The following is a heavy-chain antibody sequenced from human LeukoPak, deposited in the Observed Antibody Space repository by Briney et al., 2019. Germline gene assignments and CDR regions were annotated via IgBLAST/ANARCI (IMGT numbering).Heavy chain of an antibody. CDR3: ARDYLLVGFDY. V-gene: IGHV3-30-3*01. D-gene: IGHD1-26*01. CDR1: GFTFSSYA. Sequence: PGRSLRLSCAASGFTFSSYAMHWVRQAPGKGLEWVAVISYDGSNKYYADSVKGRFTISRDNSKNTLYLQMNSLRAEDTAVYYCARDYLLVGFDYWGQGTLVTVSS. J-gene: IGHJ4*02. CDR2: ISYDGSNK.